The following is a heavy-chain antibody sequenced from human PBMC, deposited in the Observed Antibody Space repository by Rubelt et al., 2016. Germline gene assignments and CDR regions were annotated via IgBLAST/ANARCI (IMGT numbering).Heavy chain of an antibody. J-gene: IGHJ3*02. CDR3: ATLGTAWGSYAFDI. V-gene: IGHV1-2*02. CDR2: INPNSGGT. D-gene: IGHD3-16*01. Sequence: QVQLVQSGAEVKKPGASVKVSCKAFGYTFTGYYMHWVRQAPGQGLEWMGWINPNSGGTKYEKKFQGRVHRTREKAISTAYMELSRLRCDDTAVYYCATLGTAWGSYAFDIWGQGTMVTVSS. CDR1: GYTFTGYY.